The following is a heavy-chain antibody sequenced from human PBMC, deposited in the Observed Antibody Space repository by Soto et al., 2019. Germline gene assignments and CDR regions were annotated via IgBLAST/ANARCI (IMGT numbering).Heavy chain of an antibody. CDR3: TTARYYYDSSGYYFPDAFDI. CDR1: GLTFSNAW. J-gene: IGHJ3*02. Sequence: PGGSLRLSCAASGLTFSNAWMNWVRQAPGKGLEWVGRIKSKTDGGTTDYAAPVKGRFTISRDDSKNTLYLQMNSLKTEDTAVYYCTTARYYYDSSGYYFPDAFDIWGQGTVVTVSS. V-gene: IGHV3-15*07. D-gene: IGHD3-22*01. CDR2: IKSKTDGGTT.